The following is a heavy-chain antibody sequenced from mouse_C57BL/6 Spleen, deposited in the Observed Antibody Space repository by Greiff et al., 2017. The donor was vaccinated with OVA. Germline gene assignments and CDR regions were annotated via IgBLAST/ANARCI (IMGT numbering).Heavy chain of an antibody. V-gene: IGHV1-26*01. D-gene: IGHD1-1*01. CDR2: INPNNGGT. Sequence: EVQLQQSGPELVKPGASVKISCKASGYTFTDYYMNWVKQSHGKSLEWIGDINPNNGGTSYNQKFKGKATLTVDKSSSTAYMELRSLTSEDSAVYYCARYPLYYGSPFAYWGQGTLVTVSA. CDR1: GYTFTDYY. J-gene: IGHJ3*01. CDR3: ARYPLYYGSPFAY.